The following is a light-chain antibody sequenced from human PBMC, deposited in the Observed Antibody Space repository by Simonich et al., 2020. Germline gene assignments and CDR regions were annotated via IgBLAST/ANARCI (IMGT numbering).Light chain of an antibody. Sequence: QSALTQPASVSGSPGQSITISCTGTSSDVGGYNYVSWYQQHPGKAPILMISDVSKRPSGVSNRFSGSKSGNTASLTISGLQAEDEADYYCSSYTSSSTLVFGGGTKLTVL. CDR3: SSYTSSSTLV. V-gene: IGLV2-14*01. J-gene: IGLJ2*01. CDR2: DVS. CDR1: SSDVGGYNY.